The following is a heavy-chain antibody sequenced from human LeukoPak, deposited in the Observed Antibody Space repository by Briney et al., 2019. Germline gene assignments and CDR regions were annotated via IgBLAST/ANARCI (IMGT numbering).Heavy chain of an antibody. CDR3: ARGKTMVYCGGDCYRFDN. CDR2: INPNSGGT. Sequence: AASVKVSCKASGYTFTGYYMHWVRQAPGQGLEWMGWINPNSGGTNYAQKFQGRVTMTRDTSISTAYMELSRLLSGDTAVYYCARGKTMVYCGGDCYRFDNWGQGTLVTVSS. J-gene: IGHJ4*02. D-gene: IGHD2-21*02. CDR1: GYTFTGYY. V-gene: IGHV1-2*02.